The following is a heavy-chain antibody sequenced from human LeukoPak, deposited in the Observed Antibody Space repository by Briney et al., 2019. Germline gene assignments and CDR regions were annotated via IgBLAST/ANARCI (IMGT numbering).Heavy chain of an antibody. V-gene: IGHV4-34*01. J-gene: IGHJ4*02. Sequence: PETLSLTCTVSGGSISSFYWSWIRQPPGKGLEWIGEINHSGSTNYNPSLKSRVTISLDTSKNQFSLKLISVTAADTAVYYCARGVGSGYTDYWGQGALVTVSS. D-gene: IGHD3-22*01. CDR2: INHSGST. CDR3: ARGVGSGYTDY. CDR1: GGSISSFY.